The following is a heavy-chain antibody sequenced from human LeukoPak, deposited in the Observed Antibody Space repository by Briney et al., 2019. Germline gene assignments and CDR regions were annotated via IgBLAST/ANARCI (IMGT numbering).Heavy chain of an antibody. Sequence: GASVKVSCKASGYTFTSYGISWVRQAPGQGLEWMGWISAYNGNTNYAQKLQGRVTMTTDTSTSTAYMELRSLRSDDTAVYYCARDRESYYDSSGSVFDYWGQGTLVTVSS. CDR3: ARDRESYYDSSGSVFDY. J-gene: IGHJ4*02. CDR1: GYTFTSYG. V-gene: IGHV1-18*01. D-gene: IGHD3-22*01. CDR2: ISAYNGNT.